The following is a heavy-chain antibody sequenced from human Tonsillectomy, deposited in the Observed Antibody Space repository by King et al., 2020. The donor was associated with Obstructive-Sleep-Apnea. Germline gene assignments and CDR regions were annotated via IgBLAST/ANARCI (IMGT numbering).Heavy chain of an antibody. V-gene: IGHV3-30*04. CDR3: ARDRSSFDY. Sequence: VQLVESGGGVVQPGRSLRLSCAASGFTFSSYAMHWVRQAPGKGLEWGAVISYDGSNKYYADSVKGRFTISRDNSKNTLYLQMNSLRAEDTAVYYCARDRSSFDYWGQGTLVTVSS. CDR2: ISYDGSNK. J-gene: IGHJ4*02. CDR1: GFTFSSYA.